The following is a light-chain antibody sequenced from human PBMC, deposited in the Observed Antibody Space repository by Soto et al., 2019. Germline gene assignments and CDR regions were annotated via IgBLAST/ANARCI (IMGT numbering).Light chain of an antibody. J-gene: IGLJ2*01. V-gene: IGLV2-14*01. CDR2: EVS. CDR1: SSDVGGYNY. Sequence: QSALTQPASVSGSPGQSITISCTGTSSDVGGYNYVSWYQQHPGKAPKLMIYEVSNRPSGVSNRFSGSKSGNTASLTISGLQAEDEADYYCQSNDETTPVVFGGGTKLTVL. CDR3: QSNDETTPVV.